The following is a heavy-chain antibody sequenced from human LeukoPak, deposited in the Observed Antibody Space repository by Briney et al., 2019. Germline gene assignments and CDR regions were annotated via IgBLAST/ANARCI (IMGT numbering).Heavy chain of an antibody. J-gene: IGHJ6*03. V-gene: IGHV4-34*01. D-gene: IGHD3-22*01. Sequence: PSETLSLTCAVYGGSFSGYYWSWIRQPPGKGLEWIGEINHSGSTNYNPSLKSRVTISVDTSKNQFSLKLSSVTAADTAVYYCARGPSVKDRYYYYYYMDVWGKGTTVTVSS. CDR2: INHSGST. CDR1: GGSFSGYY. CDR3: ARGPSVKDRYYYYYYMDV.